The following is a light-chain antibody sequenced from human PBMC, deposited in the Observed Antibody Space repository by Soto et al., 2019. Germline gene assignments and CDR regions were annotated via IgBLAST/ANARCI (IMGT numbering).Light chain of an antibody. Sequence: DIQMTQTPSLLYASVGDRVTITCRACQSISSWLAWYQQKPGKAPKLLIYDASSLVSGVPSRFSGSGSGTEFTLTISSLEPDDFATYYCQQYNSYPRTFGQGTKV. CDR3: QQYNSYPRT. J-gene: IGKJ1*01. V-gene: IGKV1-5*01. CDR2: DAS. CDR1: QSISSW.